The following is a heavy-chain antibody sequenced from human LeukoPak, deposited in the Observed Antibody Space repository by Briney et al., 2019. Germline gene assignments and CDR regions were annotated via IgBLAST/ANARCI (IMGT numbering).Heavy chain of an antibody. J-gene: IGHJ4*02. CDR2: INPNSGGT. CDR1: GYTFTGYY. V-gene: IGHV1-2*06. Sequence: VSVKVSCKASGYTFTGYYMHWVRQAPGQGLEWMGRINPNSGGTNYAQKFQGRVTMTRDTSISTAYMELSRLRSDDTAVYYCAIAPSGYSNYVGDWWGQGTLVTVSS. CDR3: AIAPSGYSNYVGDW. D-gene: IGHD4-11*01.